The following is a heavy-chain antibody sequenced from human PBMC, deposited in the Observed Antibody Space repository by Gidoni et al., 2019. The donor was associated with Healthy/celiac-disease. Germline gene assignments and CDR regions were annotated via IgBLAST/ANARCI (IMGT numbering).Heavy chain of an antibody. J-gene: IGHJ4*02. CDR3: AREGPHIVVVTAIRWYFDY. CDR1: GGTFSSYT. Sequence: QVQLVQSGAEVKKPGSSVKVSCKASGGTFSSYTSSRVRQAPGQGLEWMGRIIPILGIANYAQKFQGRVTITADKSTSTAYMELSSLRSEDTAVYYCAREGPHIVVVTAIRWYFDYWGQGTLVTVSS. CDR2: IIPILGIA. V-gene: IGHV1-69*08. D-gene: IGHD2-21*02.